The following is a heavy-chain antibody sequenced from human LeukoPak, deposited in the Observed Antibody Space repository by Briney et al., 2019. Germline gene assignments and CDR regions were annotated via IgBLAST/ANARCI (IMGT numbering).Heavy chain of an antibody. V-gene: IGHV4-39*07. Sequence: PSETLSLTCTVSGGSISSSSYYWGWIRQPPGKGLEWIGSIYYSGSTYYNPSLKSRVTISVDTSKNQFSLKLSSVTAADTAVYYCARDRQTRDYYDSSGHYYYYGMDVWGQGTTVTVSS. CDR2: IYYSGST. J-gene: IGHJ6*02. CDR1: GGSISSSSYY. D-gene: IGHD3-22*01. CDR3: ARDRQTRDYYDSSGHYYYYGMDV.